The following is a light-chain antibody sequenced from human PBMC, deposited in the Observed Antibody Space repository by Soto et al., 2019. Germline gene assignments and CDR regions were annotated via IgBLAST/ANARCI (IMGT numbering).Light chain of an antibody. CDR1: QTISSW. V-gene: IGKV1-5*01. Sequence: DIQMTQSPSTLSGSVGDRVTITCRASQTISSWLAWYQQKPGKAPKLLIYDASSLESGVPSRFSGSGSGTEFTLTISSLQPDDFATYYCQQYNNYWWTFGQGTKVEIK. CDR3: QQYNNYWWT. CDR2: DAS. J-gene: IGKJ1*01.